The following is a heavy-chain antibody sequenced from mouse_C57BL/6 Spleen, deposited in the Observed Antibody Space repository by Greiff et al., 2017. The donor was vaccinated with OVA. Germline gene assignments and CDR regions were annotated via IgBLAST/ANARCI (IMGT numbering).Heavy chain of an antibody. CDR2: ISYSGST. CDR3: ARSGSSYAMDY. J-gene: IGHJ4*01. V-gene: IGHV3-1*01. D-gene: IGHD1-1*01. Sequence: EVQRVESGPGMVKPSQSLSLTCTVTGYSITSGYDWHWIRHFPGNKLEWMGYISYSGSTNYNPSLKGRISITHDTSKNHFFLKLNSVTTEDTATYYCARSGSSYAMDYWGQGTSVTVSS. CDR1: GYSITSGYD.